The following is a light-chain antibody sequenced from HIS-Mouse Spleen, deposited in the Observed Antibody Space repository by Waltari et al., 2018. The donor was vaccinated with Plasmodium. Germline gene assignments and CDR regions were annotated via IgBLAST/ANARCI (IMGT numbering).Light chain of an antibody. CDR2: EDS. Sequence: SYELTHPPSVSVSPGQTARITCSGDALPKKYAYWYQQKSGQAPALVIYEDSKRPSGIQERFYGASSGTMATLTSSGAQVEDEADYYCYSTDSSGNHRVFGGGTKLTV. CDR3: YSTDSSGNHRV. J-gene: IGLJ3*02. CDR1: ALPKKY. V-gene: IGLV3-10*01.